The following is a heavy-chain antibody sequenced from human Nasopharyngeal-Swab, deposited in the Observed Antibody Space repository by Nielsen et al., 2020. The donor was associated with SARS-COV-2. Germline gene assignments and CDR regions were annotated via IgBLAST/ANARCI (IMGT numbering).Heavy chain of an antibody. CDR3: AGNHDNTF. V-gene: IGHV3-7*03. CDR2: IKPDGSEK. J-gene: IGHJ4*02. Sequence: GESLKISCVVSGFTFSDHGMNWVRQAPGKGLEWVANIKPDGSEKYYVDSVKGRFTISRDNARNSLFLQMDSLRVEDTAIYYCAGNHDNTFWGQGNLVAVS. CDR1: GFTFSDHG. D-gene: IGHD3-22*01.